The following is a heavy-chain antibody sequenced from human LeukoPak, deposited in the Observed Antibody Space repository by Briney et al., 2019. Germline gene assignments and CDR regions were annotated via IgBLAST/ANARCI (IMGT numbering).Heavy chain of an antibody. J-gene: IGHJ6*03. V-gene: IGHV4-34*01. CDR3: ARAPKSITIFGVVIQYYYYMDV. D-gene: IGHD3-3*01. Sequence: SETLSLTCAVYGGSFSDYYWSWIRQPPGKGLEWIGEINHSGSTNYNPSLKSRGTISVDTSKNQFSLKLSSVTAADTAVYYCARAPKSITIFGVVIQYYYYMDVWGKGTTVTVSS. CDR2: INHSGST. CDR1: GGSFSDYY.